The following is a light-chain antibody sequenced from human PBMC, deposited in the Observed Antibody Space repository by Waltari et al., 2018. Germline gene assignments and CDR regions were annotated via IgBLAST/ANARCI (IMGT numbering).Light chain of an antibody. CDR2: QDT. J-gene: IGLJ2*01. CDR1: KLADKF. Sequence: SYELTQPPSVSVSPGQTATITCSGDKLADKFACWYQQKPGQSPLPVIYQDTRRPSGIPARFSGSTSGNTATLTISGTQATDEAAFYCQTWDISTVVFGGGTKLTVL. CDR3: QTWDISTVV. V-gene: IGLV3-1*01.